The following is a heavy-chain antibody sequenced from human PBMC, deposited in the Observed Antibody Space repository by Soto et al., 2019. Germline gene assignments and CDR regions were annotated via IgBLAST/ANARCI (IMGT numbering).Heavy chain of an antibody. CDR1: GFTFSSYA. CDR3: AKDQTSGWDNFDS. Sequence: GGSLRLSCAAPGFTFSSYAMSWVRQAPGKGLEWVSAISGSGGSTYYADSVKGRFTISRDNSKNTLYLQMNSLRAEDTAVYYCAKDQTSGWDNFDSWGQGTLVTVSS. CDR2: ISGSGGST. J-gene: IGHJ4*02. V-gene: IGHV3-23*01. D-gene: IGHD6-19*01.